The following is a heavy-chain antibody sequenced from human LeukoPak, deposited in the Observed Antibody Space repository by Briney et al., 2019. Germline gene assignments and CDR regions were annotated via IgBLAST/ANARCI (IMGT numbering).Heavy chain of an antibody. CDR2: IYYSGST. J-gene: IGHJ5*02. CDR3: ARPSNWFDP. V-gene: IGHV4-39*01. CDR1: GGSISSSGYY. Sequence: SETLSLTCTVSGGSISSSGYYWGWIRQPPGKGLEWIGSIYYSGSTYYNPSLKSRVTISVDTSKNQFSLKLSSVTAADTAVYYCARPSNWFDPWGQGTLVTVSS.